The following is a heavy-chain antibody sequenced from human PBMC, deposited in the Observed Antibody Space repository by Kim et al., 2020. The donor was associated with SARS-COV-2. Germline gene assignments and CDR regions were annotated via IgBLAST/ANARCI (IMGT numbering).Heavy chain of an antibody. CDR1: GFTFSDYY. Sequence: GGSLRLSCAASGFTFSDYYMSWIRQAPGKGLEWVSYISSSGSTIYYADSVKGRFTISRDNAKNSLYLQMNSLRAEDTAVYYCARGDYVWGSYPRGFDYWGQGTLVTVSS. CDR2: ISSSGSTI. CDR3: ARGDYVWGSYPRGFDY. J-gene: IGHJ4*02. D-gene: IGHD3-16*02. V-gene: IGHV3-11*04.